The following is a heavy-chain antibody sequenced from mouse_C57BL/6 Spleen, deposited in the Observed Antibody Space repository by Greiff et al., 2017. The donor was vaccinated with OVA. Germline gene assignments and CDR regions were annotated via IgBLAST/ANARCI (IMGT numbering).Heavy chain of an antibody. CDR2: INPSSGYT. CDR3: ARGYGSSYPHWYFDV. CDR1: GYTFTSYW. V-gene: IGHV1-7*01. D-gene: IGHD1-1*01. Sequence: QVQLQQSGAELAKPGASVKLSCKASGYTFTSYWMHWVKQRPGQGLEWIGYINPSSGYTKYNQKFKDKATLPADKSSSTAYMQLSSLTYEDSAVYYCARGYGSSYPHWYFDVWGTGTTVTVSS. J-gene: IGHJ1*03.